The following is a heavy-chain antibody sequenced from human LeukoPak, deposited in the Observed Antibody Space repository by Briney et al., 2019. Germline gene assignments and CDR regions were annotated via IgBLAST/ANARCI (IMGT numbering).Heavy chain of an antibody. CDR1: GISISDYG. Sequence: GGSLRLSCSASGISISDYGMSWVRQAPGKGLEWLSYITMNSVTLYAESVKGLFTTSRDNDKNSVYLQLNSLRDEDTAVYYCTRGRYQFLGPNDSWGQGSLVSVSS. CDR2: ITMNSVT. D-gene: IGHD1-14*01. J-gene: IGHJ4*02. CDR3: TRGRYQFLGPNDS. V-gene: IGHV3-69-1*01.